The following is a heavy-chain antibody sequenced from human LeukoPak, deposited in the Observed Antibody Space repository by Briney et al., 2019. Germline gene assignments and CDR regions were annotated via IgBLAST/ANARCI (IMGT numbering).Heavy chain of an antibody. V-gene: IGHV4-30-4*01. CDR1: GGSISSGDYY. J-gene: IGHJ4*02. D-gene: IGHD4-23*01. Sequence: PSETLSLTCTVSGGSISSGDYYWSWIRQPPGKGLEWIGYIYYSGSTYYNPSLKSRVTISVDTSKNQFSLKLRSVTAADTAVYYCARTAKNGGKPSCDFDYWGQGTLVTVSS. CDR2: IYYSGST. CDR3: ARTAKNGGKPSCDFDY.